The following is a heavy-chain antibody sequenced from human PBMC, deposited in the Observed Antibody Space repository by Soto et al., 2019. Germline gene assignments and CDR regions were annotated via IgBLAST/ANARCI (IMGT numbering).Heavy chain of an antibody. CDR2: IIPIFGTA. CDR3: ARGYSYGYSVGSYFDY. V-gene: IGHV1-69*13. D-gene: IGHD5-18*01. Sequence: GASVKVSCNASGGTFSSYAISWVRQAPGQGLEWMGGIIPIFGTANYAQKFQGRVTITADESTSTAYMELSSLRSEDTAVYYCARGYSYGYSVGSYFDYWGQGTLVTVS. CDR1: GGTFSSYA. J-gene: IGHJ4*02.